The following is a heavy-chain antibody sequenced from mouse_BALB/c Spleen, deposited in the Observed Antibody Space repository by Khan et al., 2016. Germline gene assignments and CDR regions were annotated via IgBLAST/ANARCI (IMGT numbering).Heavy chain of an antibody. CDR2: ITVKSDNYGA. Sequence: VQLVETGGGLVRPGHSLKLSCVTSGFTFSNYRMHWLRQPPGKGLEWIAVITVKSDNYGANYAESVKGRFTISRDDSKSSVDLQMNRLREEDTATDYWSRARWDGAWFAYGGQGTLVTVSA. J-gene: IGHJ3*01. V-gene: IGHV13-2*02. CDR1: GFTFSNYR. CDR3: SRARWDGAWFAY. D-gene: IGHD4-1*01.